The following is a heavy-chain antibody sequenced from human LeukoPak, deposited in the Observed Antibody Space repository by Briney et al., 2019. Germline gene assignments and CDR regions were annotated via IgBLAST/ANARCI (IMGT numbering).Heavy chain of an antibody. CDR1: GGPFSEYY. J-gene: IGHJ4*02. CDR2: ISQSGSI. CDR3: ARSDYDFWSGYPRNFDY. D-gene: IGHD3-3*01. Sequence: SETLSLTCAVYGGPFSEYYWSWIRQSPGKGLEWIAEISQSGSINYNPSLKSRVTISVDTSKNQFSLKLSSVTAADTAVYYCARSDYDFWSGYPRNFDYWGQGTLVTVSS. V-gene: IGHV4-34*01.